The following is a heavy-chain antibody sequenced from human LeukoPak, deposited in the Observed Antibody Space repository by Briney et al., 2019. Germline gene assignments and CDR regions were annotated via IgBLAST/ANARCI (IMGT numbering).Heavy chain of an antibody. CDR3: ARGVRVRGVATDAFDI. CDR2: INHSGST. Sequence: PSETLSLTCAVYGGSFSGYYWSWIRQPPGKGLEWIGEINHSGSTNYNPSLKSRVTISVDTSKNQFSLKLSSVTAADTAVYYCARGVRVRGVATDAFDIWGQGTMVTVSS. J-gene: IGHJ3*02. V-gene: IGHV4-34*01. D-gene: IGHD3-10*01. CDR1: GGSFSGYY.